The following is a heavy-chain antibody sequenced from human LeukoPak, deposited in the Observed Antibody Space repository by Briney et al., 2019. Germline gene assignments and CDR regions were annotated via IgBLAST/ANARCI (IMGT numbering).Heavy chain of an antibody. Sequence: GGSLRLSCAASGFTVSSNYMSWVRQAPGKGLEWVSVIYSGGSTYYADSVKGRFTISRDNSKNTLHLQMNSLRAEDTAVYYCARDMVRGVSFDYWGQGTLVTVSS. J-gene: IGHJ4*02. V-gene: IGHV3-66*02. D-gene: IGHD3-10*01. CDR2: IYSGGST. CDR3: ARDMVRGVSFDY. CDR1: GFTVSSNY.